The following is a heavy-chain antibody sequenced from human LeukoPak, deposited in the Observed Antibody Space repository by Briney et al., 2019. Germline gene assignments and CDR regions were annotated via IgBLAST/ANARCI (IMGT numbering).Heavy chain of an antibody. Sequence: PSETLSLTCTFSGGTISSYYWSWIRQPPGKGLEWIGYIYHSGTTNYNPSLKSRVTISVDTSKNHFSLNLSSVTAADTAVYYCAKHGGVDYVWSRYYDGMEVWGQGTTVTVSS. D-gene: IGHD3-10*02. V-gene: IGHV4-59*01. CDR2: IYHSGTT. CDR3: AKHGGVDYVWSRYYDGMEV. CDR1: GGTISSYY. J-gene: IGHJ6*02.